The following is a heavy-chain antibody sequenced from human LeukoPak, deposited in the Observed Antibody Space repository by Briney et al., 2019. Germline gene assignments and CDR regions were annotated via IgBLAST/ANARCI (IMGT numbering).Heavy chain of an antibody. J-gene: IGHJ6*02. CDR3: ASTQGPTTVHLRNAYYYYGMDV. CDR1: GFTFSSYW. V-gene: IGHV3-74*01. D-gene: IGHD4-17*01. Sequence: PGGSLRLSCAASGFTFSSYWMHWVRQAPGKGLVWVSRINSDGSSTSYADSVKGRFTISRDNAKNTLYLQMNSLRAEDTAVYYCASTQGPTTVHLRNAYYYYGMDVWGQGTTVTVSS. CDR2: INSDGSST.